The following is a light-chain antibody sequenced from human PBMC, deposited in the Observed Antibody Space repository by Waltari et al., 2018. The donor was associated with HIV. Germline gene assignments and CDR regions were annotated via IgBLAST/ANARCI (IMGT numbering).Light chain of an antibody. CDR3: QQYDSGPRGIT. CDR2: EAA. CDR1: QSISAK. Sequence: EIVMTQSPPTLSVSPGQRVTLSCRASQSISAKLAWYQQRPGQAPRLLIYEAATWPTGIPARFSGSGSGTEFTLTISSLQSEDFATYFCQQYDSGPRGITFGQGTMLEIK. V-gene: IGKV3-15*01. J-gene: IGKJ2*01.